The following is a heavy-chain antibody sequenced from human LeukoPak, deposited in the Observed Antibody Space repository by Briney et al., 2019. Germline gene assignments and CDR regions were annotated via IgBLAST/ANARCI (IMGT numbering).Heavy chain of an antibody. CDR1: GYTFTSYA. J-gene: IGHJ6*02. D-gene: IGHD3-3*01. CDR3: ARDRQPYDFWSGYFPLYYYCYGMDV. CDR2: INTNTGNP. V-gene: IGHV7-4-1*02. Sequence: GASVKVSCKASGYTFTSYAMNWVRQAPGQGLEWMGWINTNTGNPTYAQGFTGRFVFSLDTSVSTAYLQISSLKAEDTAVYYCARDRQPYDFWSGYFPLYYYCYGMDVWGQGTTVTVSS.